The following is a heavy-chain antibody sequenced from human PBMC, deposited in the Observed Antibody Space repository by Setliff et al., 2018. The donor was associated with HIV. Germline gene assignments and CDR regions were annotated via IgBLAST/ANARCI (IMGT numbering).Heavy chain of an antibody. CDR2: VHKSVNT. CDR1: GASINMNY. J-gene: IGHJ4*02. V-gene: IGHV4-59*01. Sequence: SETLSLTCTVSGASINMNYWSWIRQTPGQGLEWIGYVHKSVNTHYNPSLKSRVTTSGDASKNQFSLSLISVTAADTAVYYCARESARAALDYLGQGILVTVSS. D-gene: IGHD3-3*01. CDR3: ARESARAALDY.